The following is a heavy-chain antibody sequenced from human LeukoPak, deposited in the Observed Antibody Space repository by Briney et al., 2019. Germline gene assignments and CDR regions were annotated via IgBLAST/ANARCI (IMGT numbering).Heavy chain of an antibody. CDR1: GFTFSSCA. V-gene: IGHV3-23*01. D-gene: IGHD2-2*01. CDR2: ISGSGGRP. CDR3: ARHPEPGYCSSTSCHESYFDY. J-gene: IGHJ4*02. Sequence: PGGSLRLSCAASGFTFSSCAMSWVRQAPGEGLEWVSAISGSGGRPYYADSVKGRFTISRDNSKNTLYLQMNSLRAEETAVYYCARHPEPGYCSSTSCHESYFDYWGQGTLVTVSS.